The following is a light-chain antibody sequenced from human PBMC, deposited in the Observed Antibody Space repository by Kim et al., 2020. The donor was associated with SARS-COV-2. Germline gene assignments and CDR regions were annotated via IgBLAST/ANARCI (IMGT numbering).Light chain of an antibody. V-gene: IGLV2-14*04. CDR2: DVS. J-gene: IGLJ3*02. Sequence: GESITTSCTGTSSDVGGYNYVSWYQQHPGEAPKLMIYDVSKRPSGVSNRFSGSKSGNTASLTISGLQAEDEADYYCSSYTSSSTWVFGGGTQLTVL. CDR1: SSDVGGYNY. CDR3: SSYTSSSTWV.